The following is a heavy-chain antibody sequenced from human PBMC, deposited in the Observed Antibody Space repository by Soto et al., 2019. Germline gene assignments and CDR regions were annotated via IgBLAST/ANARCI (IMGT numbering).Heavy chain of an antibody. D-gene: IGHD6-6*01. Sequence: EVQLAESGGGLAQPGGSLRLSCAASGITLSGYARDWVRQAPGKGLEYVSGISSNGVGTYYANSVQGRFTISRDNSKNTVYLQMGSLRPDDMAVYYCARRARPDFYYMDVWGKGTTVTVSS. CDR3: ARRARPDFYYMDV. CDR1: GITLSGYA. J-gene: IGHJ6*03. V-gene: IGHV3-64*01. CDR2: ISSNGVGT.